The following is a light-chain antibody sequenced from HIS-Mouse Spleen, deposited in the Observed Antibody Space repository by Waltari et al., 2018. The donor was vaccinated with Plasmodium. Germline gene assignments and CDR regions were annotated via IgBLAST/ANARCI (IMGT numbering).Light chain of an antibody. CDR1: QSISSR. Sequence: DIQMTQSPSTLSASVGDRVTITCRASQSISSRLAWYQQKPGKAPKLLIYKASSIESGVPSRFSHSGSGTEFTLTISSLQPDDFATYYCQQYNSYSWAFVQGTKVEIK. CDR3: QQYNSYSWA. J-gene: IGKJ1*01. CDR2: KAS. V-gene: IGKV1-5*03.